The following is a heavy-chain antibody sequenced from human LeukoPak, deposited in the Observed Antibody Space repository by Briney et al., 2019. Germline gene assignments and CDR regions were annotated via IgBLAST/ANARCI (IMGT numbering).Heavy chain of an antibody. Sequence: SETLSLTCTVSGDSISTYYWSWIRQPPGKGLEWIGYIDYSGSTAYNPSLNGRVAVSLDASKNQFSLKLRSVTAADTADYYCARLNGGNWGPGILVTVSS. J-gene: IGHJ4*02. CDR2: IDYSGST. CDR1: GDSISTYY. V-gene: IGHV4-59*08. D-gene: IGHD4-23*01. CDR3: ARLNGGN.